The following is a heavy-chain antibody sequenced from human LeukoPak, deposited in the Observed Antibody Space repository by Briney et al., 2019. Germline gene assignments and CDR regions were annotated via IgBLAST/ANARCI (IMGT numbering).Heavy chain of an antibody. Sequence: SETLSLTCTVSGGSISSYYWSWIRQPPGKGLEWIGYIYYSGSTNYNPSLKSRVTISVDTSKNQFSLKLSSVTAADTAVYYCARVIVVVVAADARFDPWGQGTLVTVSS. CDR1: GGSISSYY. V-gene: IGHV4-59*01. CDR2: IYYSGST. J-gene: IGHJ5*02. CDR3: ARVIVVVVAADARFDP. D-gene: IGHD2-15*01.